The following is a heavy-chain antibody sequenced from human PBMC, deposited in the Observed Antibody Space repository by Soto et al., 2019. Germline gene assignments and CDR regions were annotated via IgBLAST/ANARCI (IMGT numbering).Heavy chain of an antibody. CDR3: ARCPSYHCIYRIEY. D-gene: IGHD2-8*01. V-gene: IGHV3-30-3*01. J-gene: IGHJ4*02. Sequence: QAPGTGLEWVAVISYDGSNKYYADSVKGRFTISRDNSKNTLYLQMNSLRAEDTAVYYCARCPSYHCIYRIEYWGQGTLVTVSS. CDR2: ISYDGSNK.